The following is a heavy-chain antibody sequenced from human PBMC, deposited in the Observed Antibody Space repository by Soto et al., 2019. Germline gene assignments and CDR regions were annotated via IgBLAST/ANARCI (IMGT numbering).Heavy chain of an antibody. Sequence: GSLRLSCAASGFTCSSYSMNWVRQAPGKGLEWVSSISSSSSYIYYADSVKGRFTISRDNAKNSLYPQMNSPRAEDTAVYYCARHPSSYYYYGMDVWGQGTTVTVSS. J-gene: IGHJ6*02. CDR3: ARHPSSYYYYGMDV. CDR1: GFTCSSYS. D-gene: IGHD6-13*01. CDR2: ISSSSSYI. V-gene: IGHV3-21*01.